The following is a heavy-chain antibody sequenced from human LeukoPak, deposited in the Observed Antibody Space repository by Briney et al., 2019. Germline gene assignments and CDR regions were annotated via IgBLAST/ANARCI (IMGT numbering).Heavy chain of an antibody. D-gene: IGHD6-6*01. V-gene: IGHV3-74*01. Sequence: GGSLRLSCTASGFTLRNYWMHWVRQVPGKRLLWVSRISGDGSVTNYADSVQGRFTISRDNAKNILYLQINSLRSEDTAVYYCARYSSSSGGAAYYLDYWGHGTLVTVSS. J-gene: IGHJ4*01. CDR1: GFTLRNYW. CDR2: ISGDGSVT. CDR3: ARYSSSSGGAAYYLDY.